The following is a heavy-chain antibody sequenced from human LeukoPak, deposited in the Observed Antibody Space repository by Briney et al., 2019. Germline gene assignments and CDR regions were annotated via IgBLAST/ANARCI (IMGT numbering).Heavy chain of an antibody. D-gene: IGHD6-13*01. V-gene: IGHV3-74*01. CDR1: GFTFSSYW. J-gene: IGHJ4*02. CDR2: INSDGSST. Sequence: GGSLRLSCAASGFTFSSYWMHWVRQAPGKGLVWVSRINSDGSSTSYADSVKGRFTISRDNAKNTLYLQMNSLRAEDTAVYYCAKEYSSSWYYFDYWGQGTLVTVSS. CDR3: AKEYSSSWYYFDY.